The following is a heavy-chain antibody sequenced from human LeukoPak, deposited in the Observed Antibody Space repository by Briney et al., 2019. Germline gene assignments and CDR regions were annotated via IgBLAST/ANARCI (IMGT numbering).Heavy chain of an antibody. D-gene: IGHD2-2*03. CDR2: ISSDSATI. Sequence: GGSLRLSCVASGFTFSPYSMTWVRQAPGKGLEWVSYISSDSATIYYADSVKGRFTISRDNAKNSLYLQMNSLRAEDTAVYYCARIRPDGFWLLHPWGQGTLVPVSS. CDR3: ARIRPDGFWLLHP. CDR1: GFTFSPYS. V-gene: IGHV3-48*04. J-gene: IGHJ5*02.